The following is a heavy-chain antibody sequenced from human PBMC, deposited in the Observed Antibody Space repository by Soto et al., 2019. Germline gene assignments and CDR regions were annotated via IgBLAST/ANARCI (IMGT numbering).Heavy chain of an antibody. CDR3: TLHIVVVTAIYNYFVY. V-gene: IGHV3-15*01. D-gene: IGHD2-21*02. Sequence: EVQLVESGGCLVKPGGSLRLSCTASGFTFSDAWMSWVRQAPGEGLEWVGRIKSKADGGTTDYAAPVRGRFTISRDDSKNTLYLQMNSLKTEDTAVYYCTLHIVVVTAIYNYFVYWGQGTLVTVSS. CDR1: GFTFSDAW. J-gene: IGHJ4*02. CDR2: IKSKADGGTT.